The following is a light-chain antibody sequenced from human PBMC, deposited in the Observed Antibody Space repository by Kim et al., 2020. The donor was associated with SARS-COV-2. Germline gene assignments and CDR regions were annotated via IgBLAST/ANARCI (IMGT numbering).Light chain of an antibody. Sequence: SPGGGATLSCRASQSVSSNLAWCQQKTGQAPRLLINDASNRATGIPARFSSSGSAADFTLTISSIEPEDYAVYYCQQRSNWPSITFGQGTRLEIK. CDR2: DAS. CDR1: QSVSSN. V-gene: IGKV3-11*01. J-gene: IGKJ5*01. CDR3: QQRSNWPSIT.